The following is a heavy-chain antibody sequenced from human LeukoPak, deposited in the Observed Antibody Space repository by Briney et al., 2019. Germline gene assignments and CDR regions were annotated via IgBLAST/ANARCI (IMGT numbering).Heavy chain of an antibody. V-gene: IGHV3-23*01. D-gene: IGHD3-16*01. CDR1: GFTFSNYA. CDR3: ARHGANYYYYYMDV. Sequence: PGGSLRLSCAASGFTFSNYAMSWVREAPGKGLEGVSGISGRGSSTYNADSVKGRVIISRDNSKNTLDVQMNSLRAEDTAIYYCARHGANYYYYYMDVRGKGTTVTVSS. CDR2: ISGRGSST. J-gene: IGHJ6*03.